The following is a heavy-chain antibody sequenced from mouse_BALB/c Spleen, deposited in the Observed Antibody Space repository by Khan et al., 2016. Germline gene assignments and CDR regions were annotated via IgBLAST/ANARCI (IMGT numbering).Heavy chain of an antibody. CDR3: ARLGYYGYFDY. J-gene: IGHJ2*01. V-gene: IGHV4-1*02. D-gene: IGHD1-1*01. CDR2: INTDSSTI. Sequence: EVKLLESGGGLVQPGGSLKLSCAASGFDFSRYWMSWVRQAPGKGLEWIGEINTDSSTINYTPSLKDKFIISRDIAKNTLYLQMSKVRSEDTALYYCARLGYYGYFDYWGQGTTLTVSS. CDR1: GFDFSRYW.